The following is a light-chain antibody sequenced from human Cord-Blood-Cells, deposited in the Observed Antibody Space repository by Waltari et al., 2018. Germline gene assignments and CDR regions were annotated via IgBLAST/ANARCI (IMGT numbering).Light chain of an antibody. V-gene: IGLV2-23*01. CDR2: EGS. CDR3: CSYAGSSTFYV. CDR1: SSDVGSYNL. Sequence: QSALTQPASVSGSPGQSITIPCPGTSSDVGSYNLVSWYQQHPGKAPKLMIYEGSKRPSGVSNRFSGSKSGNTASLTISGLQAEDEADYYCCSYAGSSTFYVFGTGTKVTVL. J-gene: IGLJ1*01.